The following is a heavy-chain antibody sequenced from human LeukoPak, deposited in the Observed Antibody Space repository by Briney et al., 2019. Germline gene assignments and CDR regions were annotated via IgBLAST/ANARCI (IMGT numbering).Heavy chain of an antibody. CDR2: ISAYNGNT. V-gene: IGHV1-18*01. Sequence: ASVKVSCKASGYTFTSYGISWVRQAPGQGLEWMGWISAYNGNTNCAQKLQGRITMTTDTSTSTAYMELRSLRSDDTAVYYCARLPPSVYSYGLDYWGQGTLVTVSS. D-gene: IGHD5-18*01. CDR3: ARLPPSVYSYGLDY. CDR1: GYTFTSYG. J-gene: IGHJ4*02.